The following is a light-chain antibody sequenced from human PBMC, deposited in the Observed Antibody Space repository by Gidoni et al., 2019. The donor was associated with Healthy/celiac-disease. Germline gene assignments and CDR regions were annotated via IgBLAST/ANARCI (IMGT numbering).Light chain of an antibody. Sequence: DIQITQSPSSLSASVGDRVTITCRASQSISSYLNWYQQKPGKAPKLLIYAASSLQSGVPSRFSGSGSGTDLTLTISSLQPEDFATYYCQQSYSTPYTFGQXTKLEIK. CDR1: QSISSY. V-gene: IGKV1-39*01. J-gene: IGKJ2*01. CDR2: AAS. CDR3: QQSYSTPYT.